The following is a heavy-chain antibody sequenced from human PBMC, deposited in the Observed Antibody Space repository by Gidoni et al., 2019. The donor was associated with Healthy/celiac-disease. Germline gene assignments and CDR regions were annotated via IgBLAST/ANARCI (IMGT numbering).Heavy chain of an antibody. CDR2: ILPICGTA. V-gene: IGHV1-69*06. J-gene: IGHJ6*02. D-gene: IGHD1-1*01. CDR3: ARVKRTGRSALDV. Sequence: QVQLVQSGAEVKKPGSSVKVSCQASGGTFSSYAIRWVLEAPGQGLEGMGWILPICGTANYAQKFQGRVTITADKSTSTAYMELSSLRSEDTAVYYFARVKRTGRSALDVWGQGTTVTVSS. CDR1: GGTFSSYA.